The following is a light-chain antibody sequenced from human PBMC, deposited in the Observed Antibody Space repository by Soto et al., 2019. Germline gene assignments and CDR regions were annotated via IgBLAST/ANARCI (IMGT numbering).Light chain of an antibody. J-gene: IGKJ5*01. CDR3: QQYAVSPIT. CDR2: GVS. V-gene: IGKV3-20*01. CDR1: QRLASNY. Sequence: EIVMTQSLATLSVYPGGRATLSCRASQRLASNYLAWYQQRPGQAPRLLLYGVSSRATGIPDRFSGSGSGTDFTLAISRVEPEDFAVYFCQQYAVSPITFGQGTRLEIK.